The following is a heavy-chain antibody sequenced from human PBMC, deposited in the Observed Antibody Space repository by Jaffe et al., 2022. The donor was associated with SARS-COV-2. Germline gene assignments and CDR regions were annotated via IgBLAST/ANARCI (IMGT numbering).Heavy chain of an antibody. J-gene: IGHJ6*02. CDR1: GFTFSSYA. D-gene: IGHD2-2*01. Sequence: EVQLLESGGGLVQPGGSLRLSCAASGFTFSSYAMSWVRQAPGKGLEWVSAISGSGGSTYYADSVKGRFTISRDNSKNTLYLQMNSLRAEDTAVYYCANPIVVVPAGDSDYGMDVWGQGTTVTVSS. CDR3: ANPIVVVPAGDSDYGMDV. V-gene: IGHV3-23*01. CDR2: ISGSGGST.